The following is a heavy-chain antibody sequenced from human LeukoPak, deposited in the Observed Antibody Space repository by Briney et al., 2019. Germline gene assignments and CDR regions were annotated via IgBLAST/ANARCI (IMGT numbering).Heavy chain of an antibody. CDR2: INPNSGGT. J-gene: IGHJ4*02. Sequence: GASVKISCKASVYTFTGYYMHWVRQAPGQGLEWMGWINPNSGGTNYAQKFQGRVTMTRDTSISTAYMELSRLRSDDTAVYYCAKEDSSGYYLVYWGQGTLVTVSS. V-gene: IGHV1-2*02. D-gene: IGHD3-22*01. CDR3: AKEDSSGYYLVY. CDR1: VYTFTGYY.